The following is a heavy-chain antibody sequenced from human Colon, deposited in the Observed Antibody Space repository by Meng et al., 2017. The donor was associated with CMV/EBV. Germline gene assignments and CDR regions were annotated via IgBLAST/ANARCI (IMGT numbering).Heavy chain of an antibody. Sequence: CTISGGSITSYYWTWIRQPPGKGLEWIGFIYDSGSTNYNPSLKSRVTISLDPSKNQFSLKLNSVTAADTAVYYCAREGRRGTSLPPYFHYYGADVWGQGTSVTVSS. CDR2: IYDSGST. D-gene: IGHD2-15*01. V-gene: IGHV4-59*01. J-gene: IGHJ6*02. CDR1: GGSITSYY. CDR3: AREGRRGTSLPPYFHYYGADV.